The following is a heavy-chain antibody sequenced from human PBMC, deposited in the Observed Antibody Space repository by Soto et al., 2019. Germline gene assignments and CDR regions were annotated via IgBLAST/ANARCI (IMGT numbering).Heavy chain of an antibody. CDR3: AKSSSVYYYYYGMDV. J-gene: IGHJ6*02. V-gene: IGHV3-30*18. D-gene: IGHD6-6*01. Sequence: PGGSLRLSCAASGFTFSSYGMHWVRQAPGKGLEWVAVISYDGSNKYYADSVKGRFTISRDNSKNTLYLQMNSLRAEDTAVYYCAKSSSVYYYYYGMDVWGQGTTVTVSS. CDR2: ISYDGSNK. CDR1: GFTFSSYG.